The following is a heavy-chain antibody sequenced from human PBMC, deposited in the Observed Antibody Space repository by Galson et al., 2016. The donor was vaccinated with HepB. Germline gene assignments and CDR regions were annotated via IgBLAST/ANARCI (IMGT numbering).Heavy chain of an antibody. CDR3: ARDYYYVGSDYHGGAF. CDR1: GFTFTSDS. D-gene: IGHD3-10*02. J-gene: IGHJ4*02. CDR2: ISGSGVNI. V-gene: IGHV3-48*02. Sequence: SLRLSCAASGFTFTSDSMNWVRQAPGKGLEWISYISGSGVNIHYAASVEGRFTISRDNAKNSLYLQMNSLRDEDTAIYYCARDYYYVGSDYHGGAFWGQGTLVTVSS.